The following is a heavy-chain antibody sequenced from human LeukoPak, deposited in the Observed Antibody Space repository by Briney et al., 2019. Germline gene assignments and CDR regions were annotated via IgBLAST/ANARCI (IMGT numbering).Heavy chain of an antibody. Sequence: PSETLSLTCTVSGGSISDGGYYWSWIRQHPGKGLEWIGYIYDSGTTYYSPALQSRVTISVDTSDNKFSLKLKSLTAAVTAVYYCARGGDRRGFDYWGQGTLVTVSS. V-gene: IGHV4-31*03. CDR3: ARGGDRRGFDY. D-gene: IGHD1-14*01. CDR2: IYDSGTT. CDR1: GGSISDGGYY. J-gene: IGHJ4*02.